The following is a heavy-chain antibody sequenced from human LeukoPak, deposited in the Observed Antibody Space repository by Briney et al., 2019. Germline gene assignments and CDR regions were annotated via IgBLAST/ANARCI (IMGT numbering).Heavy chain of an antibody. D-gene: IGHD3-22*01. CDR3: ARGTRLGDY. Sequence: GGSLRLSCAASGFTFSSYAMSWVRQAPGKGLEWVSAISGSGGSTYYADSVKGRFTISRDNAKNSLYLQMNSLRAEDTAVYYCARGTRLGDYWGQGTLVTVSS. CDR1: GFTFSSYA. V-gene: IGHV3-23*01. CDR2: ISGSGGST. J-gene: IGHJ4*02.